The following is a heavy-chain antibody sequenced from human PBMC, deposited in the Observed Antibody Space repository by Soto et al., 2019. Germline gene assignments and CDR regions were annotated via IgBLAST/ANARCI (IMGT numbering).Heavy chain of an antibody. CDR3: ARDLKEYCSDGKCNWFDP. D-gene: IGHD2-15*01. V-gene: IGHV4-59*01. Sequence: SETLSLTCTVSGASISTYYWCWIRQPPGKGLEWIGYISYSGSTDYNPSLKSRVTISFDASKNQISLQVGSATAAAADVYYCARDLKEYCSDGKCNWFDPWGQGTLVTVSS. CDR2: ISYSGST. J-gene: IGHJ5*02. CDR1: GASISTYY.